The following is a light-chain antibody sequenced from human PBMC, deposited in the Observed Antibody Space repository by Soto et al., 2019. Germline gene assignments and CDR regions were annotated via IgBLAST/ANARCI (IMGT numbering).Light chain of an antibody. J-gene: IGKJ1*01. CDR2: GAS. V-gene: IGKV3-15*01. Sequence: EIVKTQSPATLSVSPGERATLSCRASQSVSSNVAWYQQKPGQAPRLLIYGASTRATGIPASFSGSWSGTEFTLTISSLQSEDFAVYYCQQYENWPRTFGQGTKV. CDR1: QSVSSN. CDR3: QQYENWPRT.